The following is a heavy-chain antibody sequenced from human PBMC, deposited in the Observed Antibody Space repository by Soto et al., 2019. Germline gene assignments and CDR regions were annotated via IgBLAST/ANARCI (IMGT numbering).Heavy chain of an antibody. V-gene: IGHV3-23*01. CDR1: GFTFISYS. Sequence: EVQLLESGGALVQPGGSLRLSCAASGFTFISYSMSWVRQAPGKGLEWVSAISGGGDNTYYADSVKGRFTISRDNTKNTLFMQMNSLKAEDTGVDYCAKDYDLRELITCLDYWGQGTLVTVSS. CDR3: AKDYDLRELITCLDY. D-gene: IGHD3-3*01. CDR2: ISGGGDNT. J-gene: IGHJ4*02.